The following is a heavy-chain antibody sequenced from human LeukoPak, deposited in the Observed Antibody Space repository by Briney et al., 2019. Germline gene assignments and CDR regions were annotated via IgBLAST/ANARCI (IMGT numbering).Heavy chain of an antibody. V-gene: IGHV4-34*01. CDR2: INHSGST. J-gene: IGHJ6*03. D-gene: IGHD1-26*01. CDR1: GGSFSGYY. CDR3: ARVVVEATGQNYYYYYMDV. Sequence: PSDTLSLTCSVYGGSFSGYYWSWIRQPPGKGLEWIGEINHSGSTNYNPSLKSRVTISVDASKNQFSLKLSSVTAADTALYYCARVVVEATGQNYYYYYMDVWDKGTTFTVSS.